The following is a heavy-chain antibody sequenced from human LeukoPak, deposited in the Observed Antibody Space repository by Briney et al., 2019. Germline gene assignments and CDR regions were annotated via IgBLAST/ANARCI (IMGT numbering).Heavy chain of an antibody. CDR2: INHSGST. V-gene: IGHV4-34*01. J-gene: IGHJ6*04. CDR1: GGSFSGYY. D-gene: IGHD3-9*01. Sequence: SETLSLTCAVYGGSFSGYYWSWIRQPPGKGLEWIGEINHSGSTNYNPSLKSRVTISVDTSKNQFSLKLSSVTAADTAVYYCARGLRYFGWFYYYGMDVWGKGTTVTVSS. CDR3: ARGLRYFGWFYYYGMDV.